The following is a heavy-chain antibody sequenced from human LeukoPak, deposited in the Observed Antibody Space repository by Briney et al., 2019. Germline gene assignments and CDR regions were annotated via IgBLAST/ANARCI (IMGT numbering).Heavy chain of an antibody. V-gene: IGHV4-34*01. J-gene: IGHJ3*02. D-gene: IGHD3-10*01. CDR2: INHSGST. Sequence: SETLSLTCAVYGGSFSGYYWSWIRQPPGKGLEWIGEINHSGSTNYNPSLKSRVTISVDTSKNQFSLKLSSVTAADTAVYYCARVAPPDYGSGSNGAFDIWGQGTMVTVSS. CDR1: GGSFSGYY. CDR3: ARVAPPDYGSGSNGAFDI.